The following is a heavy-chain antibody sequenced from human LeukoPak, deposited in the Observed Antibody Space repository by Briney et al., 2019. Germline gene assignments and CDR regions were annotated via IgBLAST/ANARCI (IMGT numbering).Heavy chain of an antibody. CDR3: AKSGGLVRGVLGY. D-gene: IGHD3-10*01. CDR2: VSGSGGRT. Sequence: PGGSLRLSCAASGFTFTTYAMTWVRQAPGKGLEWVSSVSGSGGRTYYAASVKGRFTISRDNSKNTLYVQLDSLRAEDTAVYYCAKSGGLVRGVLGYWGQGTLVTVSS. J-gene: IGHJ4*02. CDR1: GFTFTTYA. V-gene: IGHV3-23*01.